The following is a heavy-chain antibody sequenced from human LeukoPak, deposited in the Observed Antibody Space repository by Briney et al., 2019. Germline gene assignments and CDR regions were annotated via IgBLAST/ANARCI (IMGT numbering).Heavy chain of an antibody. D-gene: IGHD2-2*01. CDR1: GFTFSSYS. V-gene: IGHV3-48*04. Sequence: GGSLRLSCAASGFTFSSYSMNWVRQAPGKGLEWVSYISSSSTIYYADSVKGRFTISRDNAKNSLYLQMNSLRAEDTAVYYCARDRDVVAPAEMFDYWGQGTLVTVSS. CDR3: ARDRDVVAPAEMFDY. J-gene: IGHJ4*02. CDR2: ISSSSTI.